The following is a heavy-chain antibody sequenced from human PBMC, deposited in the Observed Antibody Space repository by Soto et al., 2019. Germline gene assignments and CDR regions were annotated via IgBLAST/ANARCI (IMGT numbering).Heavy chain of an antibody. J-gene: IGHJ4*02. D-gene: IGHD2-15*01. Sequence: GGSLRLSCAASGFAFSSFVMGWVRQAPGKGLEWVSSISGSGGSTYYADSVKGRFTISRDNSKNTLYLQMNSLRAEDTAVCYCAKMRGFCSGGSCYVDQWGQGALVTVSS. CDR3: AKMRGFCSGGSCYVDQ. V-gene: IGHV3-23*01. CDR2: ISGSGGST. CDR1: GFAFSSFV.